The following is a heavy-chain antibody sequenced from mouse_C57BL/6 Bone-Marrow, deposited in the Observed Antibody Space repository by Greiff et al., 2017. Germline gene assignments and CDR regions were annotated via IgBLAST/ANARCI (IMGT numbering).Heavy chain of an antibody. CDR2: IWTGGGT. J-gene: IGHJ3*01. CDR1: GFSLTSYA. Sequence: VKLVESGPGLVAPSQSLSITCTVSGFSLTSYAISWVRQPPGKGLEWLGVIWTGGGTNYNSAIKSRLSISKDNSTSQVFLKMNSLQTDDAARYYCARDYYYGSSYRSYWGQGTLVTVSA. V-gene: IGHV2-9-1*01. D-gene: IGHD1-1*01. CDR3: ARDYYYGSSYRSY.